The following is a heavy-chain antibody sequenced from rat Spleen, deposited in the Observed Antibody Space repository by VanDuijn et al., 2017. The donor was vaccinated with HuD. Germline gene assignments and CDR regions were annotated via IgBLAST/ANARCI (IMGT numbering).Heavy chain of an antibody. CDR2: INYDGGTP. CDR3: AREGNYGGAFDY. J-gene: IGHJ2*01. CDR1: GFTLSDHF. V-gene: IGHV5-29*01. Sequence: EVQLVESDGGLVQPGRSLKLSCAASGFTLSDHFMAWVRQAPTKGLEWVATINYDGGTPYYRDSVKGRFTISRDNAKNTLYLQMNSLRSEDTATYYCAREGNYGGAFDYWGQGVMVTVSS. D-gene: IGHD1-11*01.